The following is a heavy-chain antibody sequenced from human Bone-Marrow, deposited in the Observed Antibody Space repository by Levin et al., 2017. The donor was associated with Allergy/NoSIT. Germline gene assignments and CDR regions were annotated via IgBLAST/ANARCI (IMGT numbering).Heavy chain of an antibody. CDR2: ISSSTQYS. J-gene: IGHJ3*02. Sequence: KPGESLKISCVASGFTFTDYYMSWIRQAPGKGPEWVSFISSSTQYSKYADSVKGRFTISRDNAKKSVFLQMNNLRPEDTAIYYCAVDADIVGSMEASSFDIWGQGTMVTVSS. CDR1: GFTFTDYY. D-gene: IGHD5-12*01. CDR3: AVDADIVGSMEASSFDI. V-gene: IGHV3-11*03.